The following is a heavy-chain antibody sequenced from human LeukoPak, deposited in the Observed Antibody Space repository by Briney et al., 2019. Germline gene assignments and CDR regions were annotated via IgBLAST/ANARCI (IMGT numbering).Heavy chain of an antibody. J-gene: IGHJ4*02. CDR2: ITSSSST. CDR3: ARVGFYDCWSGINFFDY. V-gene: IGHV3-21*01. CDR1: GFTFSSYS. D-gene: IGHD3-3*01. Sequence: GGSLRLSCAASGFTFSSYSVNWVRQAPGKGLEWVSSITSSSSTYYSDSVKGRFTISRDNAQNSLYLQMHSLRVEDTAVYYCARVGFYDCWSGINFFDYWGQGTLVTVSS.